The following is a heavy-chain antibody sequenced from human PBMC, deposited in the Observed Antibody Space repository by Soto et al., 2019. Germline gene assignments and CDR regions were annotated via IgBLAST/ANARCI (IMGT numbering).Heavy chain of an antibody. CDR1: GGTFSSYA. J-gene: IGHJ6*02. V-gene: IGHV1-69*12. CDR3: AREGVRGDSSGYYSAYYYYGMDV. CDR2: IIPIFGTA. D-gene: IGHD3-22*01. Sequence: QVQLVQSGAEVKKPGSSVKVSCKASGGTFSSYAISWVRQAPGQGLEWMGGIIPIFGTANYAQKFQGRVTITADESTSTAYIELSSQRSEDRAVYYCAREGVRGDSSGYYSAYYYYGMDVWGQGTTVTVSS.